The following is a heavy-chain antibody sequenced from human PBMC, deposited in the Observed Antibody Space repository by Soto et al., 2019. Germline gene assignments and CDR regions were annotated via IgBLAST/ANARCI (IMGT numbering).Heavy chain of an antibody. CDR1: GSTVSDYG. CDR2: ISFDGSEE. Sequence: HPGGSLRLSCVGAGSTVSDYGVHRVRQTPGKGMEWVALISFDGSEEYYADSVMGRLTLSRDNSNNNIYLEMNGLRPEDSAVYFCAKSAGAYRHQYNGMDVWGQGTTVTVSS. D-gene: IGHD3-16*02. V-gene: IGHV3-30*18. CDR3: AKSAGAYRHQYNGMDV. J-gene: IGHJ6*02.